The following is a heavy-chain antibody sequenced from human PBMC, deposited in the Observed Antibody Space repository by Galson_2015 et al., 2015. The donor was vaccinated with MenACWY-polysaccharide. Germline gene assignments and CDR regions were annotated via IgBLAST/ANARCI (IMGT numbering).Heavy chain of an antibody. CDR1: GASGSSGSYY. D-gene: IGHD3-22*01. J-gene: IGHJ4*02. V-gene: IGHV4-61*01. CDR2: IYYSGST. Sequence: DTLALSCTVAGASGSSGSYYWTWIRPPPGKGLEWIGYIYYSGSTNYNPSFKSRVTISVDTSKNQLYMKLSSVTAADTAVYYCVRWSVSGYYYGFDYWGQGTLVPVSS. CDR3: VRWSVSGYYYGFDY.